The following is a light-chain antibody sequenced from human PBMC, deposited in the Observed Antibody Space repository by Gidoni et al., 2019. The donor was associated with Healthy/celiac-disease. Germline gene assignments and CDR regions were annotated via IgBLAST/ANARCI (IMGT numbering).Light chain of an antibody. CDR2: HAS. Sequence: AIQLTQSPSSMSASVGDRVTITCRASQGISSALAWYQQKPGKAPKLLIYHASSLESGVPSRFSGSGSGTDFTLTISSLQPEDFATYYCQQFTSYPRFGGGTKVEIK. CDR1: QGISSA. CDR3: QQFTSYPR. J-gene: IGKJ4*01. V-gene: IGKV1-13*02.